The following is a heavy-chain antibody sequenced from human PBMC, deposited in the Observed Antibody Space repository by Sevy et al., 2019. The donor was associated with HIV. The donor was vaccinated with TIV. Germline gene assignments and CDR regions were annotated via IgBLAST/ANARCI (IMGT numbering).Heavy chain of an antibody. J-gene: IGHJ4*02. V-gene: IGHV4-30-4*01. Sequence: SETLSLTCDVSGGSVSNGDYYWSWIRQPPGKGLEWFGYIYYSGSGYYNPFLKSRVTITVDTSKNQCSLKLKSVTAADTARYYCASKRGYTHGPFESWGQGTLVTVSS. CDR2: IYYSGSG. CDR1: GGSVSNGDYY. D-gene: IGHD5-12*01. CDR3: ASKRGYTHGPFES.